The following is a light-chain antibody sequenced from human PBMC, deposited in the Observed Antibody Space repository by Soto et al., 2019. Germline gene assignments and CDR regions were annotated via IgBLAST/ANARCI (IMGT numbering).Light chain of an antibody. V-gene: IGKV3-11*01. CDR3: QQRNQWPPVT. J-gene: IGKJ4*01. CDR2: DAS. CDR1: PSVSNS. Sequence: ESVLTQSPATLSLSPGERATLSCRASPSVSNSLAWYQHKPGQAPRLLIYDASNRATGVPTRFSGSGSGTDFTLNIRSLEPEDFAVYYCQQRNQWPPVTLGGGTKVDIK.